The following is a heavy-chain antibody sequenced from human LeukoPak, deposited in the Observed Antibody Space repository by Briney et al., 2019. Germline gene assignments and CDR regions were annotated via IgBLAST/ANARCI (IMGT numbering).Heavy chain of an antibody. CDR2: INHSGST. J-gene: IGHJ4*02. Sequence: SETLSLTCAVYGGSFSGYYWSWIRQPPGKGLEWIGEINHSGSTNYNPSLKSRVTISVDTSKNQFSLKLSSVTAADTAVYYCARSSFFWSGPSVDYWGQGTLVTVSS. V-gene: IGHV4-34*01. D-gene: IGHD3-3*01. CDR1: GGSFSGYY. CDR3: ARSSFFWSGPSVDY.